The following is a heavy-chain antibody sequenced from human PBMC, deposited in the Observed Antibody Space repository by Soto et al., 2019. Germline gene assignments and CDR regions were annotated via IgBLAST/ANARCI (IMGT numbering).Heavy chain of an antibody. CDR3: GAVAGTSSGMDV. Sequence: VQLVESGGGLVKPGGSLRLSCAASGFSFSNAWLSWVRQVPGKGLEWVGRIKTKTEDGTTDYAAPVTGRFTISRDDSKKTLYLQMNSLKTEDTAVYYCGAVAGTSSGMDVWGQGTTVTVSS. CDR1: GFSFSNAW. CDR2: IKTKTEDGTT. V-gene: IGHV3-15*01. J-gene: IGHJ6*02. D-gene: IGHD6-19*01.